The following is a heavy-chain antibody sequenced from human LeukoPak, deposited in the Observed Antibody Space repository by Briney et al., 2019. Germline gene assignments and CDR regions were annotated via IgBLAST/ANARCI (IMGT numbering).Heavy chain of an antibody. J-gene: IGHJ6*02. Sequence: SETLSLTCTVSGGSISSYYWSWIRQPPGKGLEWIGEINHSGSSNYNPSLKSRVTISVDTSKNQFSLKLSSVTAADTAVYYCARCAFHHDGMDVWGQGTTVTVSS. V-gene: IGHV4-34*01. CDR2: INHSGSS. CDR1: GGSISSYY. CDR3: ARCAFHHDGMDV. D-gene: IGHD3-16*01.